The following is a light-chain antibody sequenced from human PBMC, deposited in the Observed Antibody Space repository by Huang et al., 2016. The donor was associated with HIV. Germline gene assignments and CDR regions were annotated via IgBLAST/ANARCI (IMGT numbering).Light chain of an antibody. Sequence: DIQMTQSPSSLSASLGDKVTITCQASLDINDFLNWYQQKPGQAPKLLIYYASDLETGVSSRFSGSRSETNFTFVVSSLQPEDVATYYCQQYDTLPWTFGQGTKVE. CDR1: LDINDF. CDR2: YAS. J-gene: IGKJ1*01. CDR3: QQYDTLPWT. V-gene: IGKV1-33*01.